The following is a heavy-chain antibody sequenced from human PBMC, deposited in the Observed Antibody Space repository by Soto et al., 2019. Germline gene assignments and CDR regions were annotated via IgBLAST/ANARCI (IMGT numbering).Heavy chain of an antibody. CDR2: IYYSGST. Sequence: SETLSLTCTVSGGSISSSSYYWGWIRQPPGKGLEWIGSIYYSGSTYYNPSLKSRVTISVDTSKNQFSLKLSSVTAADTAVYYCARRRAVAGTLGVDYWGQGTLVTVSS. D-gene: IGHD6-19*01. J-gene: IGHJ4*02. CDR3: ARRRAVAGTLGVDY. CDR1: GGSISSSSYY. V-gene: IGHV4-39*01.